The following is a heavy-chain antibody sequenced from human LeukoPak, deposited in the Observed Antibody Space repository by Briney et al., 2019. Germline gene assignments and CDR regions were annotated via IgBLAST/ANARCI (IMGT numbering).Heavy chain of an antibody. CDR2: IYYSGST. J-gene: IGHJ4*02. CDR1: GGSISSSSYY. D-gene: IGHD3-9*01. V-gene: IGHV4-39*02. CDR3: ARDRAWLLESDDY. Sequence: SETLSLTCTVSGGSISSSSYYWGWIRQPPGKGLEWIGSIYYSGSTYYNPSLKSRVTISVDTSKNQFSLKLSSVTAADTAVYYCARDRAWLLESDDYWGQGTLVTVSS.